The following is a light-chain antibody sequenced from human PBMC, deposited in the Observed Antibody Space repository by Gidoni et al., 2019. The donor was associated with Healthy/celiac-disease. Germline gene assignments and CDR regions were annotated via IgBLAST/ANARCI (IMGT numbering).Light chain of an antibody. Sequence: PVSASVSARGTITCRACQSINSYLDWYQQKPGQSPKLLIYSASSLPSGVPERFSGSGSGTDFTLNISRLQPEDVGIYYCIQSQKTPQTFGPGTKVEIK. CDR3: IQSQKTPQT. CDR1: QSINSY. CDR2: SAS. V-gene: IGKV1-39*01. J-gene: IGKJ1*01.